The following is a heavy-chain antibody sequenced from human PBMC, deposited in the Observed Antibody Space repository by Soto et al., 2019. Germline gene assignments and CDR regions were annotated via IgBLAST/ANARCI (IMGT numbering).Heavy chain of an antibody. CDR3: AKDPYIPTLTIPRFYYYVMDV. J-gene: IGHJ6*02. D-gene: IGHD2-21*01. V-gene: IGHV4-38-2*02. CDR1: GFSISSGYF. Sequence: SETLSLTCAVSGFSISSGYFWGWIRQPPGKGPEWLGSIYHSGTTYYNPSVKGRVTISVDTSKNQFSLKMSSVTAADTAVYYCAKDPYIPTLTIPRFYYYVMDVWGQGTTVTVSS. CDR2: IYHSGTT.